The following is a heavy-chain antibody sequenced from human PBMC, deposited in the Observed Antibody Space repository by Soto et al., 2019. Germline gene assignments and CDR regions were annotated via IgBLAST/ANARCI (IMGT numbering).Heavy chain of an antibody. CDR3: ARLPSMIVVPYYFDY. CDR2: ISAYNGNT. Sequence: ASVKVSCKASGYTFTSYGISWVRQAPGQGLEWMGWISAYNGNTNYAQKLQGRVTMTTDTSTSTAYMELRSLRSDDTAVYYCARLPSMIVVPYYFDYWGQGTLVTVSS. CDR1: GYTFTSYG. V-gene: IGHV1-18*01. D-gene: IGHD3-22*01. J-gene: IGHJ4*02.